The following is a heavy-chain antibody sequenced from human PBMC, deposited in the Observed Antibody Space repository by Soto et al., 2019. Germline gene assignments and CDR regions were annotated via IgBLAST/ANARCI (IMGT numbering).Heavy chain of an antibody. CDR2: IIPIFDTA. Sequence: QVQLVQSGAEVKKPGSSVKVSCKTSGGTFSSYAISWVRQAPGQGLEWMGGIIPIFDTANYAQKFQGRVTITADETTSTADMELSSLRSEDTAVYYCARHDCISTSCYYYYCYSMDVWGQGTTVTVSS. CDR1: GGTFSSYA. CDR3: ARHDCISTSCYYYYCYSMDV. D-gene: IGHD2-2*01. V-gene: IGHV1-69*12. J-gene: IGHJ6*02.